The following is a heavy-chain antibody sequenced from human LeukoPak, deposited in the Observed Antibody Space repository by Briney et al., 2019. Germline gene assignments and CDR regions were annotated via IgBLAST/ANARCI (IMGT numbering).Heavy chain of an antibody. J-gene: IGHJ4*02. CDR2: IYYTGST. CDR3: ARQGGYGDSTHLDY. D-gene: IGHD4-17*01. Sequence: PSETLSLTCTVSGDSISSHYWSWVRQPPGKGLEWIGYIYYTGSTKYNPSLKSQVTISVDTSKNQFSLKLSSVTTGDTALYYCARQGGYGDSTHLDYWGRGTLVTVSS. CDR1: GDSISSHY. V-gene: IGHV4-59*11.